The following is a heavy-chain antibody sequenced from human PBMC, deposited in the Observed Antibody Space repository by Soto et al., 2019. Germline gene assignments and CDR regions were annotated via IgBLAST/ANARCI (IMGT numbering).Heavy chain of an antibody. CDR2: MYFRGST. Sequence: QVQLQESGPGLVKPSETLSLTCTVSGGSISSYYWSWIRQPPGKGLEWIGYMYFRGSTNYNPALNNRVNNSVGTSKNQFSLKLSSVTAADTAVYYCARDRSGSYYPACFDYWGQGILVTVSS. CDR1: GGSISSYY. D-gene: IGHD1-26*01. J-gene: IGHJ4*02. CDR3: ARDRSGSYYPACFDY. V-gene: IGHV4-59*01.